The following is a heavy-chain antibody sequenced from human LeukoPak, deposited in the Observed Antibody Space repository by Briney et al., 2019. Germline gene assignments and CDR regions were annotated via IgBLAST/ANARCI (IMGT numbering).Heavy chain of an antibody. CDR1: GYTFTDYF. CDR3: ARIWLKKGGYFGGGYCYFDY. Sequence: ASVKVSCKASGYTFTDYFIHWVRQAPGQGLEWMGRINPNSGGTNYAQKFQDRVTMTRDTSINTAYMELSRLRSDDTAVYYCARIWLKKGGYFGGGYCYFDYWGKETLVTVSS. D-gene: IGHD2-15*01. CDR2: INPNSGGT. V-gene: IGHV1-2*06. J-gene: IGHJ4*02.